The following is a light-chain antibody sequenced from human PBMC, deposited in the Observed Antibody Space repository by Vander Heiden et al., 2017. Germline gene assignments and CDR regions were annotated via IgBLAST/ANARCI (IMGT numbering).Light chain of an antibody. CDR1: QSLLHRNGFNY. CDR3: MQALQTPFT. V-gene: IGKV2-28*01. J-gene: IGKJ3*01. CDR2: LGS. Sequence: DIVMTQSPLSLPVTPGEPASISCRSSQSLLHRNGFNYLDWYLQKPGQSPQLLIYLGSNRASGVPDRFRGSGSGTDFTLKISRVEAEDVGVYYCMQALQTPFTFGHGSKVDLK.